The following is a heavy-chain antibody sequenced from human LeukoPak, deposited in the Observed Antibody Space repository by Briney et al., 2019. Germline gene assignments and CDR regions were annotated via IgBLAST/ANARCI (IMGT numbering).Heavy chain of an antibody. CDR1: GVSISSSNW. V-gene: IGHV4-4*02. CDR3: ASLVVPAAMGGGTNYYYYYGMDV. D-gene: IGHD2-2*01. CDR2: IYHSGST. Sequence: SGTLSLTCAVSGVSISSSNWWSWVRQPPGKGLEWIGEIYHSGSTNYNPSLKSRVTISVDKSKNQFSLKLSSVTAADTAVYYCASLVVPAAMGGGTNYYYYYGMDVWGKGTTVTVSS. J-gene: IGHJ6*04.